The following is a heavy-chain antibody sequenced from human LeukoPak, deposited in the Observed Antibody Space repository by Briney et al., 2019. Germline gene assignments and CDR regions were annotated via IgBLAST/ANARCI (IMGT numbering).Heavy chain of an antibody. CDR2: MNPNSGNT. Sequence: ASVKVSCKASGYTITSYDINWERQATGQGLEWMGWMNPNSGNTGYAQKFQGRVTMTRDTSISTAYMELSSLRSEDTAVYYCARTFSCSGGSCYSPFDYWGQGTLVTVSS. CDR1: GYTITSYD. J-gene: IGHJ4*02. D-gene: IGHD2-15*01. CDR3: ARTFSCSGGSCYSPFDY. V-gene: IGHV1-8*01.